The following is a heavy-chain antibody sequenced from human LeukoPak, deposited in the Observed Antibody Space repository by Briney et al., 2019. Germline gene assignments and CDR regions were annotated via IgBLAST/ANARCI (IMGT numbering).Heavy chain of an antibody. CDR2: IWYDGSNK. D-gene: IGHD3-10*01. CDR3: AKDLGVTMVRGLCDY. Sequence: GGSLRLSCAVSGLTFSGYGMHWVRQAPGKGLEWAELIWYDGSNKYYADSVKVRFTISRDNSKNALYLQMDSLRAEDTGVYYCAKDLGVTMVRGLCDYWGQGTLVTVPS. CDR1: GLTFSGYG. V-gene: IGHV3-33*06. J-gene: IGHJ4*02.